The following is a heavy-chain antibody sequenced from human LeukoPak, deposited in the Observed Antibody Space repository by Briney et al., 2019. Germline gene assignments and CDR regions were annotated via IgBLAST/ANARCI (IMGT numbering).Heavy chain of an antibody. D-gene: IGHD3-10*01. V-gene: IGHV1-18*01. J-gene: IGHJ6*03. CDR2: ISAYNGNT. CDR3: ARDFPPNYGSDFYYYYMDV. CDR1: GYTFSDYG. Sequence: RASVKVSCTASGYTFSDYGISWVRQAPGQGLEWMGWISAYNGNTNYAQHLQGRVTLTTDTSTTTAYMELRGLRSDDTAVYYCARDFPPNYGSDFYYYYMDVWGKGTTVTVSS.